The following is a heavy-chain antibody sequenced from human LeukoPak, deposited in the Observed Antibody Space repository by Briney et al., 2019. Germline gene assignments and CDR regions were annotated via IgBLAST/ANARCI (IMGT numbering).Heavy chain of an antibody. CDR1: GDSINKY. V-gene: IGHV4-59*08. CDR2: IYYSGLT. Sequence: PSETLSLTCTVSGDSINKYWSWIRQPPGKGLEWIGYIYYSGLTDYNPSLKSRVTISVDTSKNQFSLKLSSVTAADTAVYYCASLESSDAFDIWGQGTMVTVSS. CDR3: ASLESSDAFDI. D-gene: IGHD5-24*01. J-gene: IGHJ3*02.